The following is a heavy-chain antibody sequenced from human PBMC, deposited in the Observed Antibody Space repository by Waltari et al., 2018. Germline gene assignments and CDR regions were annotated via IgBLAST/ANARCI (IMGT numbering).Heavy chain of an antibody. CDR2: ISASGGT. J-gene: IGHJ4*02. CDR1: GITFSSYT. CDR3: ARGPAYYFDY. Sequence: EVQLLESGGGLVQPGGSLTLSCAASGITFSSYTMRWVRQAPGKWLEWFSTISASGGTFYADSVKGRFTVSRDSSKNTLSLQMNSLRAEDTAVYYCARGPAYYFDYWDQGTLVTVSS. V-gene: IGHV3-23*01.